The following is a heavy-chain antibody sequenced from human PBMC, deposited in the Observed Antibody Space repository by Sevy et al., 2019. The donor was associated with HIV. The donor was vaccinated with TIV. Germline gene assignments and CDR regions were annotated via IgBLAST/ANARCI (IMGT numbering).Heavy chain of an antibody. CDR2: IYSGGST. V-gene: IGHV3-53*01. D-gene: IGHD4-17*01. J-gene: IGHJ4*02. Sequence: GGSLRLSCAASGFTVSSNYMSWVRQAPGKGLEWVSVIYSGGSTYYADSVKGRFTISRDNSKNTLYLQMNSLRAEGTAVYYCARHGNSRSFFDYWGQGTLVTVSS. CDR1: GFTVSSNY. CDR3: ARHGNSRSFFDY.